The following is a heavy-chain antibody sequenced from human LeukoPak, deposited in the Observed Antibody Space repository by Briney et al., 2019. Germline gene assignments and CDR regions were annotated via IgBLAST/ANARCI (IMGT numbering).Heavy chain of an antibody. D-gene: IGHD3-10*01. CDR1: ESTFDHA. CDR3: EKDISAGGMDV. Sequence: GGSLRLSCTASESTFDHAMHWVRQTPGKGLGWVSGIGWNSARTGYADSERGRFTISRDNAKNSLYLQMNSLRAEDTALYYCEKDISAGGMDVWGQGTTVTVSS. V-gene: IGHV3-9*01. CDR2: IGWNSART. J-gene: IGHJ6*02.